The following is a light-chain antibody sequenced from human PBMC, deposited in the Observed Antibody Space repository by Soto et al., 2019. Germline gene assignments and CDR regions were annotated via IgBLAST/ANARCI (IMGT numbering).Light chain of an antibody. CDR2: AAS. J-gene: IGKJ1*01. Sequence: ERVMTQSPATLSVSPGERVTLSCRASRSVSTNLAWYQQRPGQPPSLLIYAASSRATGVPARFSGSGSGTEFTLTISSLQSEDLGVYYCQQDHNWPWTFGQGTKVQMK. CDR1: RSVSTN. CDR3: QQDHNWPWT. V-gene: IGKV3-15*01.